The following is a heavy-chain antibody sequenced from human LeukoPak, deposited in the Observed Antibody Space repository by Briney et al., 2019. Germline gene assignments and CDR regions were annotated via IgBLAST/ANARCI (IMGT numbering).Heavy chain of an antibody. V-gene: IGHV6-1*01. CDR3: ARFGRGTFDY. CDR1: GDSVSSNSAT. CDR2: TYYRSMWKN. Sequence: SQTLSLTCAISGDSVSSNSATWNWIRQSPSRGLEWLGRTYYRSMWKNDYAVSVKSRMTINPDTSRNQFSLQLNSVTPEDTAVYYCARFGRGTFDYWGQGTLVTVSS. D-gene: IGHD3/OR15-3a*01. J-gene: IGHJ4*02.